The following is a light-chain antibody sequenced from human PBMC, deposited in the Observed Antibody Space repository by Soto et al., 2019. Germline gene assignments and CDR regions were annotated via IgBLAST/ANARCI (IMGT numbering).Light chain of an antibody. Sequence: DIQMTQSPSTLSASVGDRVTITCRDSQSISSWLAWYQQKPGKAPKLLIYDASSLESGVPSRFSGSGSGTEFTLTISSLQPDDFATNYCQQYNSYSPLTFGGGTKVEIK. CDR3: QQYNSYSPLT. J-gene: IGKJ4*01. CDR1: QSISSW. CDR2: DAS. V-gene: IGKV1-5*01.